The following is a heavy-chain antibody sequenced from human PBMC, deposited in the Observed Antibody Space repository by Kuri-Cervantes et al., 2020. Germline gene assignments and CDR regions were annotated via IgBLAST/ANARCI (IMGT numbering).Heavy chain of an antibody. CDR1: GFTFSSYG. D-gene: IGHD2-2*02. Sequence: LSLTCAASGFTFSSYGMHWVRQAPGKGLEWVAVISYDGSNKYYADSVKGRFTISRDNSKNTLYLQMNSLRAEDTAVYYCAKDLYCSSTSCHTRLGDYGMDVWGQGTTVTVSS. V-gene: IGHV3-30*18. CDR3: AKDLYCSSTSCHTRLGDYGMDV. CDR2: ISYDGSNK. J-gene: IGHJ6*02.